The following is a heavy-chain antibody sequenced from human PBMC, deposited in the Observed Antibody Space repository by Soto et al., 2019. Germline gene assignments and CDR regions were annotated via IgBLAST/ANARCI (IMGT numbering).Heavy chain of an antibody. Sequence: GWSLRLSCAASGFTFSSYWMSWVRQAPGKGLEWVANIKQDGSEKYYVDSVKGRFTISRDNAKNSLYLQMNSLRAEDTAVYYCARGYCSGGSCYYFDYWGQGTLVTVSS. CDR3: ARGYCSGGSCYYFDY. CDR2: IKQDGSEK. CDR1: GFTFSSYW. D-gene: IGHD2-15*01. J-gene: IGHJ4*02. V-gene: IGHV3-7*03.